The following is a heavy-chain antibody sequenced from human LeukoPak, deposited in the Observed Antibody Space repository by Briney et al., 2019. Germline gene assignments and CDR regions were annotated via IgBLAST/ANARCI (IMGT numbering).Heavy chain of an antibody. Sequence: PGGSLRLSCAASGFTFDGYAMHWVRHAPGKGLEWVSGISWNSGSIVYADSVKGRFTISRDNAKNSLYLQMNSLRAEDMALYYCAKGQGYSSGWYCFDYWGQGTLVTVSS. V-gene: IGHV3-9*03. J-gene: IGHJ4*02. CDR1: GFTFDGYA. CDR3: AKGQGYSSGWYCFDY. D-gene: IGHD6-19*01. CDR2: ISWNSGSI.